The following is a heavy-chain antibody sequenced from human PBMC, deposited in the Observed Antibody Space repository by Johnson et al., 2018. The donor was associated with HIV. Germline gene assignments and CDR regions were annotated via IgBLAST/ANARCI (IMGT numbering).Heavy chain of an antibody. CDR2: INWNGGNT. CDR3: ARRDSGSLSFDL. J-gene: IGHJ3*01. CDR1: GFTFDDYG. V-gene: IGHV3-20*04. Sequence: VQLVESGGGLVQPGGSLRLSCAASGFTFDDYGMSWVRQAPGKGLEWVSGINWNGGNTGYADSVKGRCTISRDNDKSSVYMQMNNLRAEDTAFYYCARRDSGSLSFDLWGQGTMVTVSS. D-gene: IGHD1-26*01.